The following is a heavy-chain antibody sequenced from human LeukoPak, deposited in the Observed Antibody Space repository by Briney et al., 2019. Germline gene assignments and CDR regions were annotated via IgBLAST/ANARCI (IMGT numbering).Heavy chain of an antibody. D-gene: IGHD6-13*01. CDR1: GYTFTYD. Sequence: GASVKVSCKTSGYTFTYDIYWVRQAPGQGLELMGWVNPNNGKTGYCAQKFQGRVTMTEDTSTDTAYMELSSLRSEDTAVYYCATDQAAAGTVGGDYWGQGTLVTVSS. J-gene: IGHJ4*02. CDR2: VNPNNGKT. V-gene: IGHV1-8*01. CDR3: ATDQAAAGTVGGDY.